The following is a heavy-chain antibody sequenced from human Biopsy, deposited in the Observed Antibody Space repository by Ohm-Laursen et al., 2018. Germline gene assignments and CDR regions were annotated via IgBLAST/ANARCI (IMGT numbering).Heavy chain of an antibody. Sequence: SETLSLTGTVSGGSISGPSWSWIRQAPGKGLEWIGYISYSRDTNYNPSLKSRITISVDTSKNHFSLKLTSVTAADTAVYYCAKHGSGWTGDDAFHIWGQGTMVTVSS. CDR2: ISYSRDT. D-gene: IGHD6-19*01. CDR1: GGSISGPS. J-gene: IGHJ3*02. V-gene: IGHV4-59*08. CDR3: AKHGSGWTGDDAFHI.